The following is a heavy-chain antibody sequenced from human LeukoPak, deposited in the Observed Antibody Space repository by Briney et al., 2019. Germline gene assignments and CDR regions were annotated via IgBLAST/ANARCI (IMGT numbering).Heavy chain of an antibody. CDR3: ARAGWISRTMSAFDI. D-gene: IGHD3-22*01. J-gene: IGHJ3*02. V-gene: IGHV4-59*01. Sequence: SETLSLTCTVSGGSISSYYWSWIRQPPGKGLEWIGYIYYSGSTNYNPSLKSRVTISVDTSKNQFSLKLSSVTAADTAVYYCARAGWISRTMSAFDIWGQGTMVTVSA. CDR1: GGSISSYY. CDR2: IYYSGST.